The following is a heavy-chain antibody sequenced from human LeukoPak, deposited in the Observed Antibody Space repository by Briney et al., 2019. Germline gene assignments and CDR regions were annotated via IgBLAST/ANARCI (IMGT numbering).Heavy chain of an antibody. CDR2: MNPDSGNT. CDR3: ARGMPGYSSGGNWFDP. CDR1: GYTFSNYD. Sequence: SVKVSCKASGYTFSNYDINWVRQVTGQGLEWMGWMNPDSGNTGYAQKFQGRVTITRDTSASTAYMELSSLRSEDTAVYYCARGMPGYSSGGNWFDPWGQGTLVTVSS. D-gene: IGHD6-13*01. V-gene: IGHV1-8*01. J-gene: IGHJ5*02.